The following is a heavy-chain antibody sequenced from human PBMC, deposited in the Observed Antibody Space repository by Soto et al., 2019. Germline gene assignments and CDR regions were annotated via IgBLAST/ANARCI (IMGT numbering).Heavy chain of an antibody. CDR3: ARDAGVSGELYY. V-gene: IGHV1-18*01. CDR1: GYTFSSYG. Sequence: QVQLVQSGAEVKKPGASVKVSCKASGYTFSSYGISWVRQAPGQGLEWMGWISTYNGNTNYAQKLQGRVTMTTDTSTSTAYVELRSLRSDDTAVYYCARDAGVSGELYYWGQGTLVTVSS. J-gene: IGHJ4*02. CDR2: ISTYNGNT. D-gene: IGHD3-16*01.